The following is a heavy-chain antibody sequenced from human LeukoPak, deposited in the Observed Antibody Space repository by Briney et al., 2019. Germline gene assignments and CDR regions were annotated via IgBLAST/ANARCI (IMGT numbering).Heavy chain of an antibody. V-gene: IGHV1-18*01. CDR1: GGTFTSYG. D-gene: IGHD6-6*01. CDR2: ISAYNGNT. Sequence: ASVKVSCKASGGTFTSYGISWVRQAPGQGLEWMGWISAYNGNTNYAQKLQGRVTMTTDTSTSTAYMELRSLRSDDTAVYYCARVASSSSWDWFDPWGQGTLVTVSS. J-gene: IGHJ5*02. CDR3: ARVASSSSWDWFDP.